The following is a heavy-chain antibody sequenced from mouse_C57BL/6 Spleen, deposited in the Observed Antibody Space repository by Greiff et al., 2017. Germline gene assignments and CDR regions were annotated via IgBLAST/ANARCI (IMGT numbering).Heavy chain of an antibody. V-gene: IGHV1-82*01. Sequence: VQLQQSGPELVKPGASVKISCKASGYAFSSSWMNWVKQRPGKGLEWIGRIYPGDGDTNYNGKFKGKATLTADKSSSTAYMQLSSLTSEDSAVYFCARRMELGHWYFDVWGTGTTVTVSS. D-gene: IGHD4-1*01. J-gene: IGHJ1*03. CDR2: IYPGDGDT. CDR3: ARRMELGHWYFDV. CDR1: GYAFSSSW.